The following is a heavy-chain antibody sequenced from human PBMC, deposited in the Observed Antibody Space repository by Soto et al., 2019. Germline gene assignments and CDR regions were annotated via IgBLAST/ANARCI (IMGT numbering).Heavy chain of an antibody. Sequence: GASVKVSCKASGYTFTGYYMHWVRQAPGQGLEWMGGINPNSGGTNYAQKFQGWVTMTRDKSTSTAYMELSRLRSEDTAVYYCARENRTGTTRVLDYWGQGTLVTVPS. CDR1: GYTFTGYY. J-gene: IGHJ4*02. CDR2: INPNSGGT. V-gene: IGHV1-2*04. D-gene: IGHD1-7*01. CDR3: ARENRTGTTRVLDY.